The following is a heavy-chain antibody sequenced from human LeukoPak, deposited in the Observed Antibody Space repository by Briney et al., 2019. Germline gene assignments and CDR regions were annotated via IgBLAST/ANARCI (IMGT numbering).Heavy chain of an antibody. CDR2: ITISSRYI. CDR3: AREDASGSYYRSLDY. V-gene: IGHV3-21*01. J-gene: IGHJ4*02. CDR1: GFTFSTYT. D-gene: IGHD3-10*01. Sequence: GGSLSLSCAASGFTFSTYTMNWVRQAPGKGLEWVSSITISSRYIYYADSVKGRFTISRDNAKNSLFLHMNSLRAEDTAVYYCAREDASGSYYRSLDYWGQGTLVTVSS.